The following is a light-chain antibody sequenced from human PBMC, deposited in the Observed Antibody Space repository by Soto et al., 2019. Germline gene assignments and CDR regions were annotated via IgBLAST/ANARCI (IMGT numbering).Light chain of an antibody. CDR3: QQLKDYPLT. CDR2: GAS. Sequence: DIQMTQSPSFLSASVGDRVTITCRASQGISSYLAWYQQKPGKAPKLLIYGASTLQSGVPSRFSGSGSGTEFTLTISSQQPEDFATYYCQQLKDYPLTFGGGTKVDIK. V-gene: IGKV1-9*01. J-gene: IGKJ4*01. CDR1: QGISSY.